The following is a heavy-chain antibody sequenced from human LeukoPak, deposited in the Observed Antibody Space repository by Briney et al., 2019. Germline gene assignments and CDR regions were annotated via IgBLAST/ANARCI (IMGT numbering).Heavy chain of an antibody. J-gene: IGHJ4*02. D-gene: IGHD3-16*02. Sequence: SETLSLTCTVSGGSISSGGYYWSWIRQHPGKGLEWIGYIYYSGSTYYNPSLKSRVTISVDTSKNQFSLKLSSVTAADTAVYYCARHSVYDYVWGSYRYPLDYWGQGTLVTVSS. V-gene: IGHV4-31*03. CDR3: ARHSVYDYVWGSYRYPLDY. CDR1: GGSISSGGYY. CDR2: IYYSGST.